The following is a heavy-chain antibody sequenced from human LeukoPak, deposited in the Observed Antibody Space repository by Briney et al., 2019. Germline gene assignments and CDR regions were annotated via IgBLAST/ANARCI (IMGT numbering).Heavy chain of an antibody. D-gene: IGHD6-19*01. Sequence: GGSLRLSCAASGFTFSSYAMHWVRQAPGKGLVWVSRINSDGSSKNYADSVKGRFTISRDNAKNTLYLQMNNLRAEDTAMYCCARAIAVADYWGQGTLVTVSS. V-gene: IGHV3-74*01. CDR1: GFTFSSYA. CDR3: ARAIAVADY. CDR2: INSDGSSK. J-gene: IGHJ4*02.